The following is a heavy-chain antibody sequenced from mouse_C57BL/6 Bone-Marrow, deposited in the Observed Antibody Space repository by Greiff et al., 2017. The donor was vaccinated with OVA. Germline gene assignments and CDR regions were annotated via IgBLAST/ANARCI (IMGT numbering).Heavy chain of an antibody. CDR2: INYDGSST. CDR3: ARDGSSPYWYFDV. J-gene: IGHJ1*03. V-gene: IGHV5-16*01. CDR1: GFTFSDYY. D-gene: IGHD1-1*01. Sequence: EVMLVESEGGLVQPGSSMKLSCTASGFTFSDYYMAWVRQVPEKGLEWVANINYDGSSTYYLDSLKSRFIISRDNAKNILYLQMSSLKSEGTATYYCARDGSSPYWYFDVWGTGTTVTVSS.